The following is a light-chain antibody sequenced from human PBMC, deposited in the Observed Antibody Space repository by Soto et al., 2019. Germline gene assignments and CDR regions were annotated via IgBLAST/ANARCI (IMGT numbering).Light chain of an antibody. J-gene: IGKJ5*01. Sequence: TQSPAFLSVSPGERATLSCRASQTVDTLLAWYQHKPGQAPRLLIYRASTRATGIPDRFSGSGSGTDFTLTINRLEPEDFVVYYCQYYGNSRITFGQGTRLEIK. CDR1: QTVDTL. CDR3: QYYGNSRIT. CDR2: RAS. V-gene: IGKV3-20*01.